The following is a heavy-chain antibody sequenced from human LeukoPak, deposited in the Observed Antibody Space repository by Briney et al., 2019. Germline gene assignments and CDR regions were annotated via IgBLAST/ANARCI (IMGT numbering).Heavy chain of an antibody. CDR3: ATGREYSGTYYGY. J-gene: IGHJ4*02. CDR2: ISYNGRSD. D-gene: IGHD1-26*01. Sequence: PGGSLRLSCAASGFTFSTYDTHWVRQAPGKGLEWVAAISYNGRSDSYADSVKGRFTISRDNSKNTLYLQMNSLRTEDTAVYYCATGREYSGTYYGYWDQGTLVTVSS. CDR1: GFTFSTYD. V-gene: IGHV3-30*03.